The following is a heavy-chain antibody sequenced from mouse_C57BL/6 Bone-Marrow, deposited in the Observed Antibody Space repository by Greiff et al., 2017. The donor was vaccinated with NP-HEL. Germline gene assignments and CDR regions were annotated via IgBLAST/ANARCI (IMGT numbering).Heavy chain of an antibody. CDR3: ARSYYDYDVDFAY. CDR2: ILPGSGST. V-gene: IGHV1-9*01. J-gene: IGHJ3*01. D-gene: IGHD2-4*01. Sequence: QVQLQQSGAELMKPGASVKLSCKATGYTFTGYWIEWVKQRPGHGLEWIGEILPGSGSTNYNEKFKGKATFTADTSSNTAYMQLRSLTTEDAAIYYCARSYYDYDVDFAYWGQGTLVTVSA. CDR1: GYTFTGYW.